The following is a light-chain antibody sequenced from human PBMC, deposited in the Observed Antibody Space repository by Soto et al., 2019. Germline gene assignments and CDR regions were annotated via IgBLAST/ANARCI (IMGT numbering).Light chain of an antibody. J-gene: IGKJ4*01. CDR3: QQRNSWPLT. CDR2: DAS. CDR1: QSVRSY. V-gene: IGKV3-11*01. Sequence: EIVLTQSPVTLSLSPGERATLSCRASQSVRSYLAWYQQKPGQAPRLLIYDASNRATGIPARFSGSGSGTDFTLTISSLETEDFVVYYCQQRNSWPLTFGGGTKVEIK.